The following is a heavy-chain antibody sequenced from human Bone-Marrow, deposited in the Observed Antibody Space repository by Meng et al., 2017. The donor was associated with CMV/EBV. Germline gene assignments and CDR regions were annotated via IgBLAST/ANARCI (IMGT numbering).Heavy chain of an antibody. V-gene: IGHV3-7*01. D-gene: IGHD7-27*01. CDR3: ARERLGGAFDI. CDR2: IEQDGSEK. Sequence: GESLKISCAASGFTFGTYAMSWVRQAPGKGLEWVGNIEQDGSEKYHVDSVKGRFTISRDNAKKSLYLQMNSLRAEDTAVYFCARERLGGAFDIWGQGTMVTVSS. CDR1: GFTFGTYA. J-gene: IGHJ3*02.